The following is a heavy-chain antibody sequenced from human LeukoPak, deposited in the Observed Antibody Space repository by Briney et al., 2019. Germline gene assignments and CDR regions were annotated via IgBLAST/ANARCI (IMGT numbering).Heavy chain of an antibody. CDR3: ARESKTYDGSGYYHDS. J-gene: IGHJ4*02. CDR2: IYYSGST. D-gene: IGHD3-22*01. CDR1: GGSISSYY. V-gene: IGHV4-59*12. Sequence: SETLSLTCTVSGGSISSYYWSWIRQPPGKELECIGYIYYSGSTDYNPSLKSQVTISLDTSKNQFSLNLYSVTAADTAVYFCARESKTYDGSGYYHDSWGQGTLVTVSS.